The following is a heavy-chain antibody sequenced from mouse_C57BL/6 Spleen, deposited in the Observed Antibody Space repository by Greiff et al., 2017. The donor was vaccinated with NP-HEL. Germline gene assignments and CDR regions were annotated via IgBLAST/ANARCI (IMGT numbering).Heavy chain of an antibody. V-gene: IGHV1-64*01. J-gene: IGHJ1*03. CDR1: GYTFTSYW. CDR3: ARDYGSSSYWYFDV. D-gene: IGHD1-1*01. CDR2: IHPNSGST. Sequence: QVQLQQSGAELVKPGASVKLSCKASGYTFTSYWMHWVKQRPGQGLEWIGMIHPNSGSTNYNEKFKSKATLTVDKSSSTAYMQLSSLTSEDSAVYYCARDYGSSSYWYFDVWGTGTTVTVSS.